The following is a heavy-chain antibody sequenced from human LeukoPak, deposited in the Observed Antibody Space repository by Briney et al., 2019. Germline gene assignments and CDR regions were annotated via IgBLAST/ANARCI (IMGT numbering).Heavy chain of an antibody. CDR3: VTLDTVATYLDY. CDR1: GYSLSKLF. CDR2: CDPEDGET. J-gene: IGHJ4*02. Sequence: ASVKVSCKVSGYSLSKLFMHWVRQAPGRGLEWMGGCDPEDGETIYAQKFQGRVTMTEDTSTDTAYMELSSLRSEDTAVYCCVTLDTVATYLDYWGQGTLVTVSS. D-gene: IGHD5-12*01. V-gene: IGHV1-24*01.